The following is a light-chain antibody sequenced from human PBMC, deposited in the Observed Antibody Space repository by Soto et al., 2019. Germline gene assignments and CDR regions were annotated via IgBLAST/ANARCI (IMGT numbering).Light chain of an antibody. CDR3: QQSYSAPWT. J-gene: IGKJ1*01. V-gene: IGKV1-39*01. CDR2: SAS. CDR1: QSIRGY. Sequence: DIQMTQSPSSLSASVRVRVTIPCRASQSIRGYLNWYQLKPGNAPKLLIYSASTLQSGVPSRFSGSGSGTDFTLTINSLQPEDFATYFCQQSYSAPWTFGQGTKVDIK.